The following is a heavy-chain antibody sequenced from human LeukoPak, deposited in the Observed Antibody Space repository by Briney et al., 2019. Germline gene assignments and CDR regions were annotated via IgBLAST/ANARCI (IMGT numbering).Heavy chain of an antibody. V-gene: IGHV1-8*03. J-gene: IGHJ6*03. D-gene: IGHD1-14*01. CDR2: MNPNSGNT. Sequence: GASVKVSCKASGYTFTSYGISWVRQAPGQGLEWMGWMNPNSGNTGYAQKFQGRVTITRNTSISTAYMELSSLRSEDTAVYYCAADTTPGYYYYMDVWGKGTTVTVSS. CDR1: GYTFTSYG. CDR3: AADTTPGYYYYMDV.